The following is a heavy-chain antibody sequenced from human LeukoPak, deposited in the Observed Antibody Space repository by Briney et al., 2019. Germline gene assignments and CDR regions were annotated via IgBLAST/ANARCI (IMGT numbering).Heavy chain of an antibody. V-gene: IGHV3-21*01. CDR3: AKDTGSGWYFAPYYYYGMDV. D-gene: IGHD6-19*01. CDR2: IITVSTTYF. J-gene: IGHJ6*02. CDR1: GFTFSSYS. Sequence: GGSLRLSCVASGFTFSSYSMNWVRQAPGRGLEWVSSIITVSTTYFQYADSVKGRFTISRDNSKNTLYLQMNSLRAEDTAVYYCAKDTGSGWYFAPYYYYGMDVWGQGTTVTVSS.